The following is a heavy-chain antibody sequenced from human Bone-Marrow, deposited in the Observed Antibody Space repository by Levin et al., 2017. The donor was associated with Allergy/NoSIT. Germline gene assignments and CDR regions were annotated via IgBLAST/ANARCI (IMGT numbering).Heavy chain of an antibody. J-gene: IGHJ4*02. V-gene: IGHV3-21*01. CDR3: ARAYCSGGSCYLSLDY. CDR1: GFTFSRYS. D-gene: IGHD2-15*01. Sequence: GGSLRLSCAASGFTFSRYSTNWVRQAPGKGLEWVSSISSSGNYMYYADSVKGRFTISRDNAKNSLYLQMNSLRAEDTAVYYCARAYCSGGSCYLSLDYWGQGTLVTVSS. CDR2: ISSSGNYM.